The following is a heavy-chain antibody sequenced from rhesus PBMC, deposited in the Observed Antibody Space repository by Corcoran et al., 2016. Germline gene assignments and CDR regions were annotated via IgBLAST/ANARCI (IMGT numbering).Heavy chain of an antibody. CDR2: IFGSIGST. V-gene: IGHV4S7*01. J-gene: IGHJ4*01. CDR1: GGSISGGYG. Sequence: QLQLQESGPGLVKPSETLSLTCAVSGGSISGGYGWSWIRQPPGKGLEWIGHIFGSIGSTYYNPSLKSRVTSSTDTSKNQFSLKLSSVTAADTAVYYCAREMAAAGPGGVDYWGQGVLVTVSS. D-gene: IGHD6S26*01. CDR3: AREMAAAGPGGVDY.